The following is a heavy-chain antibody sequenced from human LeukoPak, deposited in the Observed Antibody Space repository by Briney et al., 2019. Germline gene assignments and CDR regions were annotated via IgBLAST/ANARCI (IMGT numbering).Heavy chain of an antibody. CDR3: ARMKVIKGASLDY. V-gene: IGHV3-30-3*01. Sequence: PGGSLRLSCAASGFSFSKYAMHWVRQAPGKGLEWVAVISFDETKKYYADSVKGRSTISRDNSNNTLFLQMNSVKTEDTAVYFCARMKVIKGASLDYWGQGSLVTVSS. CDR1: GFSFSKYA. D-gene: IGHD2-21*01. CDR2: ISFDETKK. J-gene: IGHJ4*02.